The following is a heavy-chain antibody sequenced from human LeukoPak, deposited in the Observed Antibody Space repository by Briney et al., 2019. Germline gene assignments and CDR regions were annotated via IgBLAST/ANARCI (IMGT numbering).Heavy chain of an antibody. CDR2: ISYDGSNK. V-gene: IGHV3-30*01. CDR1: GFTFSSYA. CDR3: ARDRSSSFDY. J-gene: IGHJ4*02. Sequence: GGSLRLSCAASGFTFSSYAMHWVRQAPGKGLEWVAVISYDGSNKYYADSVKGRFTISRDNSKNTLYLQMNSLRAEDTAVYYCARDRSSSFDYWGQGTLVTVSS. D-gene: IGHD6-6*01.